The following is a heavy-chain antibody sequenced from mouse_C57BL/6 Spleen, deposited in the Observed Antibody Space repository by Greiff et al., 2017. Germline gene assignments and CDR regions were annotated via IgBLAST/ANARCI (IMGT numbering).Heavy chain of an antibody. CDR3: AREDYGNYVDAMDY. V-gene: IGHV1-82*01. J-gene: IGHJ4*01. CDR1: GYAFSSSW. D-gene: IGHD2-1*01. CDR2: IYPGDGDT. Sequence: VQLQQSGPELVKPGASVKISCKASGYAFSSSWMNWVKQRPGKGLEWIGRIYPGDGDTNYNGKFKGKATLTADKSSSTAYMQLSSLTSEDSAVYFCAREDYGNYVDAMDYWGQGTSVTVSS.